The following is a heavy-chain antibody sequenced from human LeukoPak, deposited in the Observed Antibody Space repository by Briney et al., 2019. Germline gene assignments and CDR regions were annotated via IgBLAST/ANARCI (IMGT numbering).Heavy chain of an antibody. CDR3: AKDGYDSSGHYTTPFDY. D-gene: IGHD3-22*01. Sequence: GGSLRLSCAASGFTFSSYAMSLVRRAPGRGREWVSAISGSGGSTYYAESVKGRFTISRDNSKNTLYLQMNSLRAEDTAVYYCAKDGYDSSGHYTTPFDYWGQGTLVTVSS. J-gene: IGHJ4*02. CDR1: GFTFSSYA. CDR2: ISGSGGST. V-gene: IGHV3-23*01.